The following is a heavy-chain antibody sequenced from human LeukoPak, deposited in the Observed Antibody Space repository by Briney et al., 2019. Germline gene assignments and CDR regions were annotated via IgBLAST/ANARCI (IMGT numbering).Heavy chain of an antibody. Sequence: GGSLRLSCAASGFSFSSYGMNWVRQAPGKGLEWVSYITSGSSTIYYADSVKGRFTISRDNAKNSVYLQMNSLRDEDTAVYYCARDRKLDVWGQGTTVTVSS. V-gene: IGHV3-48*02. D-gene: IGHD1-14*01. J-gene: IGHJ6*02. CDR2: ITSGSSTI. CDR3: ARDRKLDV. CDR1: GFSFSSYG.